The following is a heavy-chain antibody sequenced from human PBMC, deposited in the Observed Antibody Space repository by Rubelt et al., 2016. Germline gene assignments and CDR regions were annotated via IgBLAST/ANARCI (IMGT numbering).Heavy chain of an antibody. CDR3: ARGGGGYCSSTSCLSYYYYGMDV. J-gene: IGHJ6*02. Sequence: QVQLQESGPGLVKPSETLSLTCTVSGGSISSYYWSWIRQPPGKGLEWIGYIYYSGSTNYNPSLKSRVTISVDTSKNQFSLKLSSVTAADTAVYYCARGGGGYCSSTSCLSYYYYGMDVWGQGTTVTVSS. CDR1: GGSISSYY. V-gene: IGHV4-59*01. D-gene: IGHD2-2*03. CDR2: IYYSGST.